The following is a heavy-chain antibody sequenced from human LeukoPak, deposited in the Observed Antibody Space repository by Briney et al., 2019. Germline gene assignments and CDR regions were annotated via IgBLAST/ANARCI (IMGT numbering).Heavy chain of an antibody. D-gene: IGHD2/OR15-2a*01. CDR3: AKDPTWLSFDP. Sequence: AGGSLRLSCAASGCIFTSNAMSWVRQAPGKGLEWVSVISGSGGSTYYADSVKGRFTISRDNSKSTLYLQMNSLRAEDTAVYYCAKDPTWLSFDPWGQGTLVTVSS. CDR2: ISGSGGST. V-gene: IGHV3-23*01. J-gene: IGHJ5*02. CDR1: GCIFTSNA.